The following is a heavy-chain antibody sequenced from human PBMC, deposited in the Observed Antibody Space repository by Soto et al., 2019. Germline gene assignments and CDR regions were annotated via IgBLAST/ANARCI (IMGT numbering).Heavy chain of an antibody. V-gene: IGHV3-30*18. Sequence: PGGSLRLSCAASGFTFSSYGMHWVRQAPGKGLEWVAVISYDGSNKYYADSVKGRFTISRDNSKNTLYPQMNSLRAEDTAVYYCAKGRSVGFTYYYYGMDVWGQGTTVTVSS. CDR2: ISYDGSNK. D-gene: IGHD2-15*01. CDR3: AKGRSVGFTYYYYGMDV. J-gene: IGHJ6*02. CDR1: GFTFSSYG.